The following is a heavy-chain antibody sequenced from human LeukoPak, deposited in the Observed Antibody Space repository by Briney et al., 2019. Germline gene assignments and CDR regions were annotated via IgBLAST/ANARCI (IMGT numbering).Heavy chain of an antibody. CDR2: IYHSGST. V-gene: IGHV4-30-2*01. CDR3: ARGMIVVPYDAFDI. J-gene: IGHJ3*02. Sequence: SETLSLTCTVSGGSISSGGYYWSWIRQPPGKGLEWIGYIYHSGSTYYNPSLKSRVTISVDKSKNQFSLKLSSVTAADTAVYYCARGMIVVPYDAFDIWGQGTMVTVSS. CDR1: GGSISSGGYY. D-gene: IGHD3-22*01.